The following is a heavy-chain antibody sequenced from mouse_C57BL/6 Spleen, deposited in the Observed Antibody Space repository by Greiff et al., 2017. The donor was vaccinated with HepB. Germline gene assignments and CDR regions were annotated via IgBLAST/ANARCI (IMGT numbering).Heavy chain of an antibody. CDR3: ARRDGNYPYAMDY. D-gene: IGHD2-1*01. V-gene: IGHV1-52*01. Sequence: QVQLQQPGAELVRPGSSVKLSCKASGYTFTSYWMHWVKQRPIQGLEWIGNIDPSDSETHYNQKFKDKATLTVDKSSSTAYMQLSSLTSEDSAVYYCARRDGNYPYAMDYWGQGTSVTVSS. CDR1: GYTFTSYW. J-gene: IGHJ4*01. CDR2: IDPSDSET.